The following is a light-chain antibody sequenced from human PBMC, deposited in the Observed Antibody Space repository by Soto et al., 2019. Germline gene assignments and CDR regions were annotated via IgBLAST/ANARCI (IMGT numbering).Light chain of an antibody. CDR2: AAS. V-gene: IGKV1-9*01. Sequence: DIQLTQSPSFLSASVGDRVTITCRASQGISSYLAWYQQKPGKAPKLLIYAASTLQSGVPSRFSGSGSGTEFTLTISSLQPYDFATYYCQQLNSYPPTYTFGQGTKLEIK. CDR3: QQLNSYPPTYT. J-gene: IGKJ2*01. CDR1: QGISSY.